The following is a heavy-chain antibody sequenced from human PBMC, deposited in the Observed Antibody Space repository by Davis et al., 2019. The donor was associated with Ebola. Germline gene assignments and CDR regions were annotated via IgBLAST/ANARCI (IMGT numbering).Heavy chain of an antibody. J-gene: IGHJ6*02. D-gene: IGHD3-16*01. V-gene: IGHV4-34*01. CDR3: ARRAYDSFYGMDV. CDR2: INHSGST. CDR1: GGSFSGYY. Sequence: PSETLSFTCAVYGGSFSGYYWSWIRQPPGKGLEWIGEINHSGSTNYNPSLKSRVTISVDTSKNQFSLKLSSVTAADTAVYYCARRAYDSFYGMDVWGQGTTVTVSS.